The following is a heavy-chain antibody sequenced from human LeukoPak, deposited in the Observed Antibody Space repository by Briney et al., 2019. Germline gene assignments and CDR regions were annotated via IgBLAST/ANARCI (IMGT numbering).Heavy chain of an antibody. D-gene: IGHD6-19*01. CDR3: ARDPSKAGTDWFDP. J-gene: IGHJ5*02. V-gene: IGHV4-4*07. Sequence: SSETLSLTCTVSGGSISSYYWSWIRQPAGKGLEWIGRIYTSGSTNYNPSLKSRVTVSVDTSKNQFSLKLSSVTAADTAVYYCARDPSKAGTDWFDPWGQGTLVTVSS. CDR2: IYTSGST. CDR1: GGSISSYY.